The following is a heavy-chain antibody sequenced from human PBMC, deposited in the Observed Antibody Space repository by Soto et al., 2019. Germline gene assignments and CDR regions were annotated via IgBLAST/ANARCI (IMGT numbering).Heavy chain of an antibody. V-gene: IGHV3-74*01. J-gene: IGHJ4*02. Sequence: EVQLVESGGGLVQPGGSLRLSCAASGFSFSSYWMHWVRQAPGKGLVWVSGIKSDGSSTTYADSVKGRFTISRDNAKNTLYLQMNSLRADDTAVYYCGRGQLVLDYWGQGTRVTVSS. CDR1: GFSFSSYW. CDR3: GRGQLVLDY. D-gene: IGHD6-13*01. CDR2: IKSDGSST.